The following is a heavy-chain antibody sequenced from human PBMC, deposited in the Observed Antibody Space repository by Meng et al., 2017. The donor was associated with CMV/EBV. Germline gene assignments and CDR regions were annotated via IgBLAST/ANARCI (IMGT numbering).Heavy chain of an antibody. Sequence: SCAISGDSVSSNSAAWNWTRQSPSRGLEWLVRTYYRSKWYNDYAVSVKSRITINPDTSKNQFSLQLNSVTPEDTAVYYCARGRDRPYYYYGMDVWGQGTTVTVSS. CDR2: TYYRSKWYN. J-gene: IGHJ6*02. CDR3: ARGRDRPYYYYGMDV. D-gene: IGHD5-24*01. V-gene: IGHV6-1*01. CDR1: GDSVSSNSAA.